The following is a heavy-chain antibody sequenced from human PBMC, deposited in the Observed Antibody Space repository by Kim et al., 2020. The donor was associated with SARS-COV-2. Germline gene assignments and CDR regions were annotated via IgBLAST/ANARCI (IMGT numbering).Heavy chain of an antibody. Sequence: GGSLRLSCAASGFTFSSYGMHWVRQAPGKGLEWVAVISYDGSNKYYADSVKGRFTISRDNSKNTLYLQMNSLRAEDTAVYYCAKDGVVGASLDYWGQGTLVTVSS. V-gene: IGHV3-30*18. D-gene: IGHD1-26*01. CDR2: ISYDGSNK. J-gene: IGHJ4*02. CDR1: GFTFSSYG. CDR3: AKDGVVGASLDY.